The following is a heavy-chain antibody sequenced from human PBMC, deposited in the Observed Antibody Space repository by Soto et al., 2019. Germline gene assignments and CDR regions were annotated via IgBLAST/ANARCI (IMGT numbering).Heavy chain of an antibody. CDR3: AREFYYGSGSYYNGHMDV. Sequence: ASVKVSCKASGYTFIGYYMHWVRQAPGQGLEWMGWVNPNSGGTNYAQKFQGWVTMTRDTSISTAYMELSRLRSDDTAVYYCAREFYYGSGSYYNGHMDVWGRGTTVTVSS. CDR2: VNPNSGGT. V-gene: IGHV1-2*04. CDR1: GYTFIGYY. J-gene: IGHJ6*02. D-gene: IGHD3-10*01.